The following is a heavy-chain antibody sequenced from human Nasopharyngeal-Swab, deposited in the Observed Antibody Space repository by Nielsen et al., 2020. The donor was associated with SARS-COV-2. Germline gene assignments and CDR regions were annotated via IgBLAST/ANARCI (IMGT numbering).Heavy chain of an antibody. Sequence: GESLKISCAASGFTFSSYGMHWVRQAPGKGLEWVAVISYDGSNKYYADSVKGRFTISRDNSKNTLYLQMNSLRAEDTAVYYCAKDRGLWIVATSLTCSFDYWGQGTLVTVSS. V-gene: IGHV3-30*18. J-gene: IGHJ4*02. CDR2: ISYDGSNK. CDR1: GFTFSSYG. D-gene: IGHD5-12*01. CDR3: AKDRGLWIVATSLTCSFDY.